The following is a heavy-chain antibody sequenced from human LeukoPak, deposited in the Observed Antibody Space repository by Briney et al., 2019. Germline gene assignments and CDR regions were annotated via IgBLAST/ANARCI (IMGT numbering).Heavy chain of an antibody. CDR1: GFTYSNYW. D-gene: IGHD1-26*01. J-gene: IGHJ4*02. CDR2: INSDATST. Sequence: GGSLRLSCAASGFTYSNYWMHWVRQTPGKGLVWVSRINSDATSTSYADSVKGRFTISRDRAKNTLYLQMNGLRADDTAVYYCATSLYSGTKLDYWGQGALVTVSS. V-gene: IGHV3-74*01. CDR3: ATSLYSGTKLDY.